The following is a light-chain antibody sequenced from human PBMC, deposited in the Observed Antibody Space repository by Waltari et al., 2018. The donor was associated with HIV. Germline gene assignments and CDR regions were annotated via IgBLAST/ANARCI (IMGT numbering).Light chain of an antibody. CDR1: SPNLGTNYD. CDR2: GNT. V-gene: IGLV1-40*01. CDR3: QSYDNTVNGWV. J-gene: IGLJ3*02. Sequence: QSVLTQPPSVSGAPGKNVTVSCTGSSPNLGTNYDVHWYQFLPGEVPKLLIYGNTIRPAGVPGRFSGSSSGTSASLAITGLQPADEADYYCQSYDNTVNGWVFGGGTRVTV.